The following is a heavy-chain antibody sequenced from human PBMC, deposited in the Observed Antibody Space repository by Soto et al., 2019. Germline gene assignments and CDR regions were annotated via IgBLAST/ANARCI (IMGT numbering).Heavy chain of an antibody. CDR1: GFTFSSYA. J-gene: IGHJ4*02. Sequence: EVQLLESGGDLVQPGGSLRLSCAASGFTFSSYAMSWVRQAPEKGLEWVSSIVGSAYTAYYADSVTGRFTMSRDNSKNTLYLQMNSLRAEDTAVYYCAKVGRGVATHGDFDYWGQGTLVTVSS. CDR3: AKVGRGVATHGDFDY. CDR2: IVGSAYTA. D-gene: IGHD5-12*01. V-gene: IGHV3-23*01.